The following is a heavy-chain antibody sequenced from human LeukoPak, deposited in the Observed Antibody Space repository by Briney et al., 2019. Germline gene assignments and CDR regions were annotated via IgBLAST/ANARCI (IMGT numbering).Heavy chain of an antibody. V-gene: IGHV6-1*01. J-gene: IGHJ6*02. CDR1: GDSVSSNSAA. Sequence: SQTLSLTCAISGDSVSSNSAAWNWIRQSPSRGLEWLGRTYYRSKWYNDYAVSVKGRITINPDTSKNQFSLQLNSVTPEDTAVYYCARGSSWAYYGSGRRIYYYGMDVWGQGTTVTVSS. CDR3: ARGSSWAYYGSGRRIYYYGMDV. D-gene: IGHD3-10*01. CDR2: TYYRSKWYN.